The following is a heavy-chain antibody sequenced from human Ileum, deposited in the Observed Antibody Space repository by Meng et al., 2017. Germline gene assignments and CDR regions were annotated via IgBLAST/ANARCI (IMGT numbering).Heavy chain of an antibody. CDR1: GFTFADYA. Sequence: QLLESGGGLGQPGGSLRLSCTGSGFTFADYAINWVRQAPGKGLEWVSAISGNGAAKLYADSAKGRFTISRDNSKNSIYMEMYTLRVEDTAIYYCARWTYHYDFWGQGTLVTVSS. D-gene: IGHD2-2*02. V-gene: IGHV3-23*01. J-gene: IGHJ4*02. CDR2: ISGNGAAK. CDR3: ARWTYHYDF.